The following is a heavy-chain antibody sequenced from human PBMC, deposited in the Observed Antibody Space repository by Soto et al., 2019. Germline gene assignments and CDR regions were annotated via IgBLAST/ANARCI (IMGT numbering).Heavy chain of an antibody. CDR2: ISSSSSTI. D-gene: IGHD6-13*01. CDR3: ARDTRIAAAGRYYYGMDV. Sequence: GGSLRLSCAASGFTFSSYGLHWVRQAPGKGLEWVSYISSSSSTIYYADSVKGRFTISRDNAKNSLYLQMNSLRDEDTAVYYCARDTRIAAAGRYYYGMDVWGQGTTVTVSS. J-gene: IGHJ6*02. CDR1: GFTFSSYG. V-gene: IGHV3-48*02.